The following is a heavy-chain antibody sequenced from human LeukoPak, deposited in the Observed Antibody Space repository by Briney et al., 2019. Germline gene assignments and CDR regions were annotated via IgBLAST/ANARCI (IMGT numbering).Heavy chain of an antibody. CDR2: IYYSGST. D-gene: IGHD3-10*01. V-gene: IGHV4-39*01. J-gene: IGHJ6*03. Sequence: PSETLSLTCTVSGGSISSSSYYWGWIRQPPGKGLKWIGSIYYSGSTYYNPSLKSRVTISVDTSKNQFSLKLSSVTAADTAVYYCARSYYGSGDYYYYMDVWGKGTTVTISS. CDR3: ARSYYGSGDYYYYMDV. CDR1: GGSISSSSYY.